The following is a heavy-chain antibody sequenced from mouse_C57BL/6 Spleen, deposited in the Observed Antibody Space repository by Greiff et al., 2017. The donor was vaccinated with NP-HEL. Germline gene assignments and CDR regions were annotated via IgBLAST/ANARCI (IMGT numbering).Heavy chain of an antibody. CDR2: IYWDDDK. J-gene: IGHJ3*01. Sequence: QVTLKESGPGILQSSQTLSLTCSFSGFSLSTSGMGVSWIRQPSGKGLEWLAHIYWDDDKRYNPSLKSRLTISKDTSRNQVFLKITSVDTADTATYYCARSNWPAWFAYWGQGTLVTVSA. V-gene: IGHV8-12*01. D-gene: IGHD4-1*01. CDR1: GFSLSTSGMG. CDR3: ARSNWPAWFAY.